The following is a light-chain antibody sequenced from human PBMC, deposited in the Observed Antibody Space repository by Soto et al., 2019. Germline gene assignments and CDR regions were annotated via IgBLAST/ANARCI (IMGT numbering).Light chain of an antibody. Sequence: EIVLTQSPGTLSLSPGERATLSCRASQSVSSSYLAWYQQKPGQAPRLLIYGASSRATGIPDRFSASGSGTDFTLTISRREPDDYAVYYCQQYGSSPLTFGQGTKVEIK. V-gene: IGKV3-20*01. CDR1: QSVSSSY. J-gene: IGKJ1*01. CDR2: GAS. CDR3: QQYGSSPLT.